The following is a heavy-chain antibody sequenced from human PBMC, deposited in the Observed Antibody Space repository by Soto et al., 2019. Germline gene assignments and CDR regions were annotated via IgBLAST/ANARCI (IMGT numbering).Heavy chain of an antibody. Sequence: GGSLRLSCAASGFTFSSYAMHWVRQAPGKGLEWVAVISYVGSNKYYADSVKGRFTISRDNSKNTLYLQMNSLRAEDTAVYYGARVRRTQIVGAAYFDYWGQGPLVTVSS. D-gene: IGHD1-26*01. V-gene: IGHV3-30*04. J-gene: IGHJ4*02. CDR1: GFTFSSYA. CDR2: ISYVGSNK. CDR3: ARVRRTQIVGAAYFDY.